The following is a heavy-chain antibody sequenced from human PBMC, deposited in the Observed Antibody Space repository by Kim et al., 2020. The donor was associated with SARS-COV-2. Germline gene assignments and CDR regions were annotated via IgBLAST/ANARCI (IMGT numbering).Heavy chain of an antibody. V-gene: IGHV3-30*01. D-gene: IGHD1-26*01. Sequence: YADSVKGRFTISRDNSKNTLYLQMNSLRAEDTAVYYCARDRPPWGAPFDYWGQGTLVTVSS. CDR3: ARDRPPWGAPFDY. J-gene: IGHJ4*02.